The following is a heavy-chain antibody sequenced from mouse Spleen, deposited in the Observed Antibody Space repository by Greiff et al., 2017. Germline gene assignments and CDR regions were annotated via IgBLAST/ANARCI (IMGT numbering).Heavy chain of an antibody. D-gene: IGHD3-3*01. CDR1: GDSITSGY. Sequence: EVMLVESGPSLVKPSQTLSLTCSVTGDSITSGYWNWIRKFPGNKLEYMGYISYSGSTYYNPSLKSRISITRDTSKNQYYLQLNSVTTEDTATYYCARSPPGTGYFDYWGQGTTLTVSS. CDR3: ARSPPGTGYFDY. V-gene: IGHV3-8*02. CDR2: ISYSGST. J-gene: IGHJ2*01.